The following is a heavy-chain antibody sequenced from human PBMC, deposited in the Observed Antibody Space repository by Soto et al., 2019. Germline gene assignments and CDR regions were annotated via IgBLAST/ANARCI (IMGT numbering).Heavy chain of an antibody. Sequence: SETLSLTCAVYGGSFSGYYWSWIRQPPGKGPEWIGEINHSGSTNYNPSLKSRVTISVDTSKNQFSLKLSSVTAADTAVYYCARGAPPVLRYFDWSSRGVWFDPWGQGTLVTVSS. CDR3: ARGAPPVLRYFDWSSRGVWFDP. CDR1: GGSFSGYY. J-gene: IGHJ5*02. V-gene: IGHV4-34*01. CDR2: INHSGST. D-gene: IGHD3-9*01.